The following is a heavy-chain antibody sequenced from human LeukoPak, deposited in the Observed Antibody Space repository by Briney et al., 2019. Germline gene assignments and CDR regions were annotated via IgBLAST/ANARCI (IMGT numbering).Heavy chain of an antibody. CDR1: GYTFTSYG. J-gene: IGHJ5*02. V-gene: IGHV1-18*01. CDR3: ASRPIAARRGRNWFDP. CDR2: ISAYNGNT. Sequence: ASVKVSCKASGYTFTSYGISWVRQAPGQGLEWMGWISAYNGNTNYAQKLQGRVTMTTDTSTSTAYMELRSLRSDDTAVYYCASRPIAARRGRNWFDPWGQGTLVTVSS. D-gene: IGHD6-6*01.